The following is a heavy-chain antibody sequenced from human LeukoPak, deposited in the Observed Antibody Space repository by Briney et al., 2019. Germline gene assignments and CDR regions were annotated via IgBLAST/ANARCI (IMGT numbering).Heavy chain of an antibody. CDR1: GGSFSGYY. J-gene: IGHJ4*02. CDR3: ARCPSCGYSSSSWFDY. D-gene: IGHD6-6*01. V-gene: IGHV4-59*01. Sequence: PSETLSLTCAVYGGSFSGYYWSWIRQPPGKGLEWIGYIYSSGSSNYNSSLKSRTTISLDTSKNLFSLRLSSVTAADTAVYYCARCPSCGYSSSSWFDYWGQGILVTVSS. CDR2: IYSSGSS.